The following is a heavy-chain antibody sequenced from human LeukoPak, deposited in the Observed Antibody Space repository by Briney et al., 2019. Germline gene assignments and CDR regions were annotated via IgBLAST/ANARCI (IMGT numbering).Heavy chain of an antibody. CDR2: TFYRSKWYN. CDR1: GDSVSSNSAA. Sequence: SQTLSPTCAISGDSVSSNSAAWNWIRQSPSRGLEWLGRTFYRSKWYNDYAVSVKSRITINPDTSKNQFSLQLKSVTPEDTAIYYCARIVGVAIDFWGQGTLVTVSS. J-gene: IGHJ4*02. D-gene: IGHD1-26*01. V-gene: IGHV6-1*01. CDR3: ARIVGVAIDF.